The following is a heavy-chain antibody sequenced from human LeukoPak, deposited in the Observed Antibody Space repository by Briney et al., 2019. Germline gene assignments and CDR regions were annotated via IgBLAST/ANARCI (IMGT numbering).Heavy chain of an antibody. CDR1: GASVSSGGHY. Sequence: SETLSLTCTVSGASVSSGGHYWTWIRQHPGKGLEWIGYINYNWKTYYNPSLKSRVVISLDASKNQFSLNLSSVTAADTAIYYCATLYTSGWFVDYWGQGILVTVSS. CDR2: INYNWKT. J-gene: IGHJ4*02. V-gene: IGHV4-31*03. D-gene: IGHD6-19*01. CDR3: ATLYTSGWFVDY.